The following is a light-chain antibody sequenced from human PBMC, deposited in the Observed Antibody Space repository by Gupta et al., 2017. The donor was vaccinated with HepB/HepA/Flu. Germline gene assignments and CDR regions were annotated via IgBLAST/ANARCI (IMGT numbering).Light chain of an antibody. Sequence: SYDVTKPPAVSVAPGQPATVTCGGDLIGSKAVHWYQQKPGQAPVLVVYDDSARPSGIPERSAGSNAYNTATLSIRRVEAGEDADDYCQVWHSETENLCVFGGGTKVTVL. CDR1: LIGSKA. J-gene: IGLJ1*01. CDR2: DDS. CDR3: QVWHSETENLCV. V-gene: IGLV3-21*02.